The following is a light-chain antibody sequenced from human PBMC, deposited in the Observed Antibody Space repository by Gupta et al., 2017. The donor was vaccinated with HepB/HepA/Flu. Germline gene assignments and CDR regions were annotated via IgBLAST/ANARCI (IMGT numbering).Light chain of an antibody. CDR2: DVT. CDR1: SSDVGDHKY. J-gene: IGLJ2*01. Sequence: QSALPQPASVSGSPGPSITISCTGTSSDVGDHKYVSWYQQYPGKAPKLIIYDVTNRPSGASNRFSGSQAGNTASLTISGLQPEDEASFYCRAYTDNSTLVFGGGTKLTVL. CDR3: RAYTDNSTLV. V-gene: IGLV2-14*03.